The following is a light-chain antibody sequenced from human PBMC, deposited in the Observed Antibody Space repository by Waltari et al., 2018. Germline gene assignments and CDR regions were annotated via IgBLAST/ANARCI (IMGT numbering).Light chain of an antibody. Sequence: DIVLTQSPGTLSLSLGERATVSCRASQSVSRALAWYQQKPGQAPRLLIYGASTRATGIPDRFSGSGSGTDFSLTISRLEPDDFAVYYCQHYFRLPVTFGQGTTVEI. J-gene: IGKJ1*01. CDR2: GAS. CDR3: QHYFRLPVT. V-gene: IGKV3-20*01. CDR1: QSVSRA.